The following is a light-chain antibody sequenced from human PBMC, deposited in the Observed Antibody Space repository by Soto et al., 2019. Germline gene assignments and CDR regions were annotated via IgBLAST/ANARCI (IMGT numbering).Light chain of an antibody. CDR2: GAS. CDR3: QQRSSWPRLT. CDR1: QSVSRY. V-gene: IGKV3-11*01. Sequence: EIVLTQSPATLSLSPGERATLSCRASQSVSRYLAWYQQKPGQAPRLLLYGASNRATGIPARFSGSGSGTDFTLAISSLEPEDFAVYYCQQRSSWPRLTFGGGTRVDI. J-gene: IGKJ4*01.